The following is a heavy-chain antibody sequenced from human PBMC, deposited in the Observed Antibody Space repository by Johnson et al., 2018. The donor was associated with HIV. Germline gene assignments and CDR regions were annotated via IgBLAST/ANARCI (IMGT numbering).Heavy chain of an antibody. J-gene: IGHJ3*02. CDR3: ARDRTGGSYPRAFDI. Sequence: QVQLVESGGGLVKPRGSLRLSCAASGFIFRDYYMSWIRQAPGKGLEWVSYISSSGSSIYYADSVKGRFTISRDNSKNTLYLQMNSLRAEDTALYYCARDRTGGSYPRAFDIWGQGTMVTVSS. V-gene: IGHV3-11*01. CDR2: ISSSGSSI. CDR1: GFIFRDYY. D-gene: IGHD1-26*01.